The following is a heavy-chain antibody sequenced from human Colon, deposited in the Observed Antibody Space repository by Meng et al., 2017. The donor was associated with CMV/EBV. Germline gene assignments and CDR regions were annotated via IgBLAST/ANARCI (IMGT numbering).Heavy chain of an antibody. V-gene: IGHV3-66*02. CDR2: IYSGGST. J-gene: IGHJ4*02. CDR1: GFTFSSYA. Sequence: GGSLRLSCAASGFTFSSYAMSWIRQAPGKGLEWVALIYSGGSTYYADSVKGRLTISRDESTNTLFLQMNSLQLEDTALYYCARGPMIVEGVWGLGMLVTVSS. D-gene: IGHD2-21*01. CDR3: ARGPMIVEGV.